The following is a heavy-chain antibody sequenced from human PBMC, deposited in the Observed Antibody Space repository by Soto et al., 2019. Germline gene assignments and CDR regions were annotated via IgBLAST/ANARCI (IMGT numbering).Heavy chain of an antibody. D-gene: IGHD6-19*01. CDR2: ISDTGAST. CDR1: GFTFKESA. V-gene: IGHV3-23*01. Sequence: EVRLLEAGGGLKQPGGSLRLSCAASGFTFKESAMNWVRQAPGKGLEWVASISDTGASTCYAESVRGRLSISRDNSKNTRYLQMNSLRGEDTAVYYCAKGRGSGWAWYFDNWGQGTLVTVSS. J-gene: IGHJ4*02. CDR3: AKGRGSGWAWYFDN.